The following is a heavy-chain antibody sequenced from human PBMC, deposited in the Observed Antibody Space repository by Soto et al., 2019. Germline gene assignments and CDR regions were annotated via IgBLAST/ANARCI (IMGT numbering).Heavy chain of an antibody. J-gene: IGHJ4*02. CDR2: IYSGGST. CDR1: GFTVSSNY. Sequence: GGSLRLSCAASGFTVSSNYMSWVRQAPGKGLEWVSVIYSGGSTYYADSVKGRFTISRDNSKNTLYLQMNSLRAEDTAVYYCAREVYSYGYLLPNYIDYWGQGTLVTVSS. D-gene: IGHD5-18*01. CDR3: AREVYSYGYLLPNYIDY. V-gene: IGHV3-53*01.